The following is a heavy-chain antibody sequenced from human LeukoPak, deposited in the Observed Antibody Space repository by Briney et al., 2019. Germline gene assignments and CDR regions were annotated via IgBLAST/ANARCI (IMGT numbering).Heavy chain of an antibody. D-gene: IGHD3-10*01. Sequence: ASVKVSCKASGYTFTSYDINWVRQATGQGLEWMGWMNPNSGNTGYAQKFQGRVTMTRNTSISTAYMELSSLRSADTAVYYCARGAPKGWFGELTYYFDYWGQGTLVTVSS. J-gene: IGHJ4*02. CDR3: ARGAPKGWFGELTYYFDY. V-gene: IGHV1-8*01. CDR1: GYTFTSYD. CDR2: MNPNSGNT.